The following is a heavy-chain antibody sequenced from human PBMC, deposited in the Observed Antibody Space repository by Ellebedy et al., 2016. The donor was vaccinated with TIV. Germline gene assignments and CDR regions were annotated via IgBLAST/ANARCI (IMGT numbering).Heavy chain of an antibody. D-gene: IGHD3-22*01. Sequence: SETLSLTCTVSGGSISSGTYYWSWIRLHPGKGLEWIGYIYYSGITYCNPSLKSRVTISVDTSKNQFSLRLSSVTAADTAVYYCARDRGDYYDSSGSYRAYYFDNWGQGTLVTVSS. CDR3: ARDRGDYYDSSGSYRAYYFDN. J-gene: IGHJ4*02. CDR2: IYYSGIT. CDR1: GGSISSGTYY. V-gene: IGHV4-31*03.